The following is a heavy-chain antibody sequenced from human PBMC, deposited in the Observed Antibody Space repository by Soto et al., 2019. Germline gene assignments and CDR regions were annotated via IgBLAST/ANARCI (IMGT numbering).Heavy chain of an antibody. CDR3: ARLIHCKTTSCYFDY. J-gene: IGHJ4*02. V-gene: IGHV4-34*01. D-gene: IGHD2-2*01. CDR2: VYYSGTT. Sequence: SETLSLTCAVYGGSFSGYYWSWIRQPPGKGLEWIGSVYYSGTTYYNPSLKSRVTISEDTSKNQFSLRLSSVTAADTAVFYCARLIHCKTTSCYFDYWGPGTLVTVSS. CDR1: GGSFSGYY.